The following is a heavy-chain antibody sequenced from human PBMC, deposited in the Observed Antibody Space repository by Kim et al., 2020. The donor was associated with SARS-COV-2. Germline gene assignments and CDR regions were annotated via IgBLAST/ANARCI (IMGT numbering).Heavy chain of an antibody. D-gene: IGHD1-26*01. CDR3: AQGGSYFDY. CDR1: GFTFSSYG. Sequence: GGSLRLSCAASGFTFSSYGMHWVRQAPGKGLEWVALISYDGSNKFYGDSMKGRFTISRDNSKNTLYLQINSLRAEDTAVYYCAQGGSYFDYWGQGTLVTV. J-gene: IGHJ4*02. V-gene: IGHV3-33*05. CDR2: ISYDGSNK.